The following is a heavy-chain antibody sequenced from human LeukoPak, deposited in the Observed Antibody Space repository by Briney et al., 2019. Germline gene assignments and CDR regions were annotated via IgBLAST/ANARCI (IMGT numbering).Heavy chain of an antibody. V-gene: IGHV3-21*01. Sequence: PGGSLRLSCAASGFTFSSYSMNWVRQAPGKGLEWVSSISSSNSYIYNADSVKGRFTISRDNAKNSLYLQMNSLRAEDTAVYYCARDQGLVVVAGRFGYWGQGTLVTVSS. J-gene: IGHJ4*02. CDR3: ARDQGLVVVAGRFGY. CDR2: ISSSNSYI. D-gene: IGHD6-19*01. CDR1: GFTFSSYS.